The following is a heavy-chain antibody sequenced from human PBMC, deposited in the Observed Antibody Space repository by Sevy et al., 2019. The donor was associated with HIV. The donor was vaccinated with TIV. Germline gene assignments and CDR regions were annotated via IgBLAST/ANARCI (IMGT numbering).Heavy chain of an antibody. Sequence: GGSLRLSCTASGFTFRRNSMNWVRQAPGKGLEWLAYINPLSDTIKYADSVKGRFTISRDNAKNSLYLQMNSLRVEDTAVYYCARDASVAAYYFDFWGQGTLVTVSS. CDR2: INPLSDTI. CDR3: ARDASVAAYYFDF. J-gene: IGHJ4*02. D-gene: IGHD6-19*01. CDR1: GFTFRRNS. V-gene: IGHV3-48*01.